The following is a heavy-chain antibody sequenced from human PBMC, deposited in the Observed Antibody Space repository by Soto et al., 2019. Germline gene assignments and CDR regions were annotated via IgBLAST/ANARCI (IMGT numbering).Heavy chain of an antibody. V-gene: IGHV4-39*01. D-gene: IGHD3-10*01. CDR3: ARRYGWLYFDY. CDR2: IFYSGST. Sequence: SSETLSLTCTVSGGSISSSNYFWGWIRQPPGKGLEWIGTIFYSGSTYYNPSLKSRVTISVDTSKNQFSLKLTSVTAADTALYYCARRYGWLYFDYWGQGSLVTVSS. J-gene: IGHJ4*02. CDR1: GGSISSSNYF.